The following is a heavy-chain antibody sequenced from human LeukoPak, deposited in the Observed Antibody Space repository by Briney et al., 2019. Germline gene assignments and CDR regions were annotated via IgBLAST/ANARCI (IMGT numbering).Heavy chain of an antibody. CDR3: ARGGRYSYVTDY. CDR2: ISAYNSNT. CDR1: VYTFTSYG. Sequence: ASVKVSCEASVYTFTSYGISWVRQTPGQGLEWMGWISAYNSNTNYAQKLQGRVTMTTDTSTSTAYMELRSLRSDDTAVYYCARGGRYSYVTDYWGQGTLVTVSS. V-gene: IGHV1-18*01. D-gene: IGHD5-18*01. J-gene: IGHJ4*02.